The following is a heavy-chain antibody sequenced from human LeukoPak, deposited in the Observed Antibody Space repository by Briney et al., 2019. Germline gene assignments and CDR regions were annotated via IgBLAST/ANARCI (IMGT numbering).Heavy chain of an antibody. CDR3: AREDPYGSGSYYRSAHFDY. Sequence: PSQTLSLTCTVSGGSISSGGYYWSWIRQPPGKGLEWIGYFYHNGSTYYNPSLKSRVTISVDRSKNQFSLKLSSVTAADTAVYYCAREDPYGSGSYYRSAHFDYWGQGTLVTVSS. CDR1: GGSISSGGYY. CDR2: FYHNGST. D-gene: IGHD3-10*01. J-gene: IGHJ4*02. V-gene: IGHV4-30-2*01.